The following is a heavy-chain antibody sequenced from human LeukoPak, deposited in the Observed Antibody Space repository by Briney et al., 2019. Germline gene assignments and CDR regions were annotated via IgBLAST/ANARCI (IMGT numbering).Heavy chain of an antibody. CDR1: GFTFRSYS. CDR3: ARTAGTSDY. CDR2: ISSSDASYR. J-gene: IGHJ4*02. V-gene: IGHV3-21*01. Sequence: PGGSLRLSCAASGFTFRSYSMSWLRQAPGKGLEWVSSISSSDASYRDYSASVEGLLTIYRNNNKNSLYLQMSSLRVEGTAVYYCARTAGTSDYWGEGTLVSVAS. D-gene: IGHD1-1*01.